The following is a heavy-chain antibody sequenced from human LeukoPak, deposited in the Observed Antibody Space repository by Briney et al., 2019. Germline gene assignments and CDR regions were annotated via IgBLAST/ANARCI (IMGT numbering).Heavy chain of an antibody. CDR3: ARSRRYGDYPACWFDP. CDR2: IYYSGST. D-gene: IGHD4-17*01. J-gene: IGHJ5*02. Sequence: PSETLSLTCTVSGGSISSGDYYWSWIRQPPGKGLEWIGYIYYSGSTYYNPSLKSRVTISVDTSKNQFSLKLSSVTAADTAVYYCARSRRYGDYPACWFDPWGQGTLVTVSS. V-gene: IGHV4-30-4*01. CDR1: GGSISSGDYY.